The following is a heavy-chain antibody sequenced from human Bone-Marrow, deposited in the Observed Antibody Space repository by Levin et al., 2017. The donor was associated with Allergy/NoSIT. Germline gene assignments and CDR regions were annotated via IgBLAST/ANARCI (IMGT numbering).Heavy chain of an antibody. Sequence: GESLKISCAATGFTFRKYAMTWVRQAPGEGLEWVSAISGSGNSTYYADSVRGRFTISRDNSKQTVYLQMNSLRAEDTALYYCARPGLGDTSGWSNWFDPWGQGTLVTVSS. CDR2: ISGSGNST. V-gene: IGHV3-23*01. CDR1: GFTFRKYA. J-gene: IGHJ5*02. CDR3: ARPGLGDTSGWSNWFDP. D-gene: IGHD1-26*01.